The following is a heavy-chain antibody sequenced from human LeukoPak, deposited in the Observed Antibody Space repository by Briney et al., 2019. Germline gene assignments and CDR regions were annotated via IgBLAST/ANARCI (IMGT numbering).Heavy chain of an antibody. J-gene: IGHJ5*02. CDR3: ARLVGRNWFDP. Sequence: SETLSLTCAVYGGSFSGYYWSWIRQPPGKGLEWIGEINHSGSTNYNPSLKGRVTISVDTSKNQFSLKLSSVTAADTAVYYCARLVGRNWFDPWGQGTLVTVSS. CDR1: GGSFSGYY. CDR2: INHSGST. V-gene: IGHV4-34*01. D-gene: IGHD2-8*02.